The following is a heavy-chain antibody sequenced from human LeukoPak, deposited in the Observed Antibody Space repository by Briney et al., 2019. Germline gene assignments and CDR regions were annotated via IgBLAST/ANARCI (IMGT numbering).Heavy chain of an antibody. V-gene: IGHV1-8*03. CDR2: MNPNSGNT. CDR3: ARGLYYDILTGYSTLFDY. CDR1: GYTFTSYD. J-gene: IGHJ4*02. D-gene: IGHD3-9*01. Sequence: ASVKVSCKASGYTFTSYDINWVRQATGQGLEWMGWMNPNSGNTGYAQKFQGRVTITRNTSISTAYMELSRLRSEDTAVYYCARGLYYDILTGYSTLFDYWGQGTLVTVSS.